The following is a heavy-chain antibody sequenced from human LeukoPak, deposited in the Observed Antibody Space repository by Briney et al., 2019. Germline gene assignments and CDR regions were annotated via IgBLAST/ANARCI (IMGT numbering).Heavy chain of an antibody. V-gene: IGHV3-9*01. CDR3: AKSGDYERPVFDY. J-gene: IGHJ4*02. D-gene: IGHD4-17*01. CDR1: GFTFSSYA. CDR2: ISWNSGSI. Sequence: GGSLRLSCAASGFTFSSYAMHWVRQAPGKGLEWVSGISWNSGSIGYADSVKGRFTISRDNAKNSLYLQMNSLRAEDTALYYCAKSGDYERPVFDYWGQGTLVTVSS.